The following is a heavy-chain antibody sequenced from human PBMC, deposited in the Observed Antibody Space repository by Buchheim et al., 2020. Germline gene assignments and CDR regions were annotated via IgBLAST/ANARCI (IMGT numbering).Heavy chain of an antibody. V-gene: IGHV4-59*08. J-gene: IGHJ5*02. CDR1: GGSISNYY. Sequence: QVQLQESGPGLVKPSETLSLTCTVSGGSISNYYWNWIRQPPGKEMEWIGYIYSSGNTNYNPSLKSRVTISIDKSKNQYSLRLSSVTAADTAVYYCARSPRIASRENWFDPWGQGTL. CDR3: ARSPRIASRENWFDP. D-gene: IGHD6-13*01. CDR2: IYSSGNT.